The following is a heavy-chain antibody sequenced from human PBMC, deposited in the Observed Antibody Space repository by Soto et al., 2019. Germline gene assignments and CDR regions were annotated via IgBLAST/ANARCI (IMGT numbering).Heavy chain of an antibody. D-gene: IGHD5-12*01. V-gene: IGHV4-59*01. CDR1: GGSISSYY. Sequence: PSETLSLTCTVSGGSISSYYWSWIRQPPGKGLEWIGYIYCGGGTNYNPSLKSRVTISVDTSKNQFSLNLSSVTAADTAVYYCARGYSDYEFDYWGQGTLVTVSS. CDR3: ARGYSDYEFDY. CDR2: IYCGGGT. J-gene: IGHJ4*02.